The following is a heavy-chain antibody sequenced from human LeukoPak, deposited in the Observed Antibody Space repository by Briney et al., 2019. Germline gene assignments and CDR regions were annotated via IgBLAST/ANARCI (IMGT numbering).Heavy chain of an antibody. D-gene: IGHD1-26*01. J-gene: IGHJ3*02. Sequence: GSLRLSCAASGFTFSNFWMNWVRQAPGKGLEWVANVNQDGTEKYYVDSVKGRFTISRDNAKSSLYLQMNSLRAEDTAVYYCARELKIGIVGATGAFDIWGQGTMVTVSS. CDR2: VNQDGTEK. CDR3: ARELKIGIVGATGAFDI. CDR1: GFTFSNFW. V-gene: IGHV3-7*01.